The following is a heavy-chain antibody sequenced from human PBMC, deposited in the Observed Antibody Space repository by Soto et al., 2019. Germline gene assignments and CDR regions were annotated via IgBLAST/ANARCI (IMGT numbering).Heavy chain of an antibody. CDR1: GFTFTSSA. CDR3: AADQPQRQSYYGMDV. CDR2: IVVGSGNT. J-gene: IGHJ6*02. D-gene: IGHD4-4*01. Sequence: GASVKVSCKASGFTFTSSAVQWVRQARGQRLEWIGWIVVGSGNTNYAQKFQERVTITRDMSTSTAYMELSSLRSEDTAVYYCAADQPQRQSYYGMDVWGQGTTVTVSS. V-gene: IGHV1-58*01.